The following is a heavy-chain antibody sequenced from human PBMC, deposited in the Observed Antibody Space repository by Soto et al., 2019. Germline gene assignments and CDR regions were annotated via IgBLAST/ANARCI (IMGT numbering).Heavy chain of an antibody. CDR1: GGSFSGYY. D-gene: IGHD3-10*01. V-gene: IGHV4-34*01. Sequence: ETLALSCAVDGGSFSGYYWCWIRQPPGRGLEEIGEINHSGSTNYNPSLKSRVTISVHTSKNQFSLKLRSVTAADTAVYYCASRRRGSGSYYYYYYYYGMEVWGQGTPVTVSS. J-gene: IGHJ6*02. CDR2: INHSGST. CDR3: ASRRRGSGSYYYYYYYYGMEV.